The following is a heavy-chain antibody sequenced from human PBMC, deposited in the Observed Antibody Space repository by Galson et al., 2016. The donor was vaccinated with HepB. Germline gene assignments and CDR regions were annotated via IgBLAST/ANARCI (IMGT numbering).Heavy chain of an antibody. CDR2: ISSSSCI. CDR3: ARGDIVGAIFDY. D-gene: IGHD1-26*01. J-gene: IGHJ4*02. V-gene: IGHV3-21*01. Sequence: SLRLSCAASGFTFSSYSMNWVRQAPGKGLEWVSSISSSSCIYYADSVKGRFTISRDNAKNSLYLQVNSLRAEDTAVYYCARGDIVGAIFDYWGQGTLVTVSS. CDR1: GFTFSSYS.